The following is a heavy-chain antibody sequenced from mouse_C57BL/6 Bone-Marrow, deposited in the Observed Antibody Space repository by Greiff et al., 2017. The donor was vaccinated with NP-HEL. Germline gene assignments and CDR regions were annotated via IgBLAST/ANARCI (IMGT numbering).Heavy chain of an antibody. Sequence: QVQLQQSGAELVKPGASVKLSCKASGYTFTSYWMHWVKQRPGRGLEWIGRIDPNSGGTKYNEKFKSKATLTVDKPSSTAYMQLSSLTSEDSAVYYCAREESIYYDYDDAMDYWGQGTSVTVSS. V-gene: IGHV1-72*01. CDR2: IDPNSGGT. CDR1: GYTFTSYW. D-gene: IGHD2-4*01. J-gene: IGHJ4*01. CDR3: AREESIYYDYDDAMDY.